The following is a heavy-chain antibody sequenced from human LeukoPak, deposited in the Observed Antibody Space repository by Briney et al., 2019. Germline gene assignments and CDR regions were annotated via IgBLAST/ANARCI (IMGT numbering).Heavy chain of an antibody. CDR2: ISGSGGST. Sequence: GGSLRLSCAASGFTFSSYAMSWVRQAPGKGLEWVSAISGSGGSTYYADSVKGRFTISRGNSKNTLYLQMNSRRAEDTAVYYCAKRTVSGTIDYWGQGTLVTVSS. CDR3: AKRTVSGTIDY. V-gene: IGHV3-23*01. CDR1: GFTFSSYA. D-gene: IGHD1-7*01. J-gene: IGHJ4*02.